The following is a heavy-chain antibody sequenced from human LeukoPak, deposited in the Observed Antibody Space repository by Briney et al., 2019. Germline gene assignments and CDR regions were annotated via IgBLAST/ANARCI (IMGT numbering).Heavy chain of an antibody. CDR1: GFTFSSYA. CDR2: ISGSGGST. V-gene: IGHV3-23*01. D-gene: IGHD6-19*01. J-gene: IGHJ4*02. Sequence: PGGSLRLSCAASGFTFSSYAMSWVRQAPGKGLEWVSAISGSGGSTHYADSVKGRFTISRDNSKNTLYLQMNSLRAEDTAVYYCAKDQASSGGLLFDYWGRGTLVTVSS. CDR3: AKDQASSGGLLFDY.